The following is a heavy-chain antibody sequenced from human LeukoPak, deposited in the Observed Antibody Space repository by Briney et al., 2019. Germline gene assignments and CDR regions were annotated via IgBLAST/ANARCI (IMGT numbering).Heavy chain of an antibody. V-gene: IGHV3-30-3*01. D-gene: IGHD5-12*01. CDR1: GFTFSSYT. Sequence: GGSLRLSCAASGFTFSSYTFHWVRQAPGKGLEWVAVQDGNNKYYTDSVKGRFTISRDNSKNTLYLQMNSLRAEDTAVYYCARDDRGYSGYHFDHWGQGALVTVSS. CDR2: QDGNNK. CDR3: ARDDRGYSGYHFDH. J-gene: IGHJ4*02.